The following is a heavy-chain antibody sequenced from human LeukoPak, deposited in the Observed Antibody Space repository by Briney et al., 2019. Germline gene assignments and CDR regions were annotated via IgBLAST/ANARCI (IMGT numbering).Heavy chain of an antibody. CDR2: IKQDGSEK. V-gene: IGHV3-7*01. D-gene: IGHD3-22*01. CDR1: GFTSSIYA. Sequence: GGSLRLSCAASGFTSSIYAMSWVRQAPGKGLEWVANIKQDGSEKYYVDSVKGRFTISRDNAKNSLYLQMNSLRAEDTAVYYCARDSLFRPYYYDSSGYSYFDYWGQGTLVTVSS. CDR3: ARDSLFRPYYYDSSGYSYFDY. J-gene: IGHJ4*02.